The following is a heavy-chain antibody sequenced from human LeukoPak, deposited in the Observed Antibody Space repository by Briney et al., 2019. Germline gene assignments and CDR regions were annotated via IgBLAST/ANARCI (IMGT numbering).Heavy chain of an antibody. V-gene: IGHV4-39*07. D-gene: IGHD1-26*01. CDR1: GGSISSSSYY. J-gene: IGHJ4*02. CDR3: ARDRVVGANFDY. CDR2: IYYSGST. Sequence: SETLSLTCTVSGGSISSSSYYWGWIRQPPGKGLEWIGSIYYSGSTYYNPSLKSRVTISVDTSKNQFSLKLSSVTAADTAVYYCARDRVVGANFDYWGQGTLVTVSS.